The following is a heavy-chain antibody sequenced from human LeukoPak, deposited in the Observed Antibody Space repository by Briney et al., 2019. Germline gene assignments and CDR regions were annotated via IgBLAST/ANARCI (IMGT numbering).Heavy chain of an antibody. V-gene: IGHV3-21*01. Sequence: PGGTLRLSCAAYGFTFSGYSMNWVRQAPGKGLEWVSLISSSSSNIYYADSENGRFIISRDNAKDSLYLQMNSLRAEDTAVYYCARDGGGYRFYNWLDPWGQGTLVTVSS. CDR1: GFTFSGYS. J-gene: IGHJ5*02. CDR3: ARDGGGYRFYNWLDP. CDR2: ISSSSSNI. D-gene: IGHD5-12*01.